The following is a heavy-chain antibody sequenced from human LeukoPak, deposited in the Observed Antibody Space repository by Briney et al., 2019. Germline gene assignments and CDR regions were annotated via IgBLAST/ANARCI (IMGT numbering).Heavy chain of an antibody. CDR1: GYTFTSYG. Sequence: ASVKVSCKASGYTFTSYGISWVRQAPGQGLEWMGWISSYNGNTNYAQKLQGRATMTTDTSTSTAYMELRSLRSDDTAVYYCARVGDYDILTGPKNDYFDYWGQGTLVTVSS. V-gene: IGHV1-18*01. CDR3: ARVGDYDILTGPKNDYFDY. CDR2: ISSYNGNT. D-gene: IGHD3-9*01. J-gene: IGHJ4*02.